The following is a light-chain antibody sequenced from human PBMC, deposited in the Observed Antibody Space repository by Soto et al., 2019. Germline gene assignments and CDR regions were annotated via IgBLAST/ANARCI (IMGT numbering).Light chain of an antibody. CDR3: QQRYSWPLS. J-gene: IGKJ4*01. Sequence: EIVLTQSPATLSLSPGERATLSCRASQSISSYLAWYQQKPGQPPRLVIYDASNRATGIPARFSGRGSVTDFTLTISSLEPEDFAVYYCQQRYSWPLSFGGGTKVEIK. CDR1: QSISSY. V-gene: IGKV3-11*01. CDR2: DAS.